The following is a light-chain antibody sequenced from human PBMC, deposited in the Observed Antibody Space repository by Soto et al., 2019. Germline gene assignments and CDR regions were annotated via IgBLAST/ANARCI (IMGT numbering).Light chain of an antibody. J-gene: IGKJ1*01. CDR1: QNVDSSY. CDR3: QQYGSSPRT. Sequence: EIVLTQSSGTLSLSPGERATLSCRASQNVDSSYLAWYQQKPGQAPRLLIYAAGNRATGTPDRFGGRGSGTDFTLTISRLEPGDFAVYYCQQYGSSPRTFGQGTKVEV. CDR2: AAG. V-gene: IGKV3-20*01.